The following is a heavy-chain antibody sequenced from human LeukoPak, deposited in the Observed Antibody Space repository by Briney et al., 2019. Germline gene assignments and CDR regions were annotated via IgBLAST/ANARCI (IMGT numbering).Heavy chain of an antibody. CDR2: ARDKINSYTT. Sequence: GGSLRLSCAASGFTFSDHYMDWVRQAPGKGLEWVGRARDKINSYTTEYAASVQGRFIISRDDSKNSLYLQMSSLKTEDTAVYYCVRDASGYYIVWGQGTLVTVSS. J-gene: IGHJ4*02. CDR3: VRDASGYYIV. V-gene: IGHV3-72*01. CDR1: GFTFSDHY. D-gene: IGHD3-9*01.